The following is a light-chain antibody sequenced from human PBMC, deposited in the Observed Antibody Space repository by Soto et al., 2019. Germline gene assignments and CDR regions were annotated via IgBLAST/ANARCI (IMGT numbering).Light chain of an antibody. Sequence: QSALTQPASVSGSPGQSITISCTGTSSDVGVYNYVSWYQQHPGKAPKLMIYDVSNRPSGVSNRFSGSKSGNTASLTISGLQAEDEADYYGSSYTSSSTLVVFGGGTKVTVL. V-gene: IGLV2-14*03. CDR3: SSYTSSSTLVV. J-gene: IGLJ2*01. CDR2: DVS. CDR1: SSDVGVYNY.